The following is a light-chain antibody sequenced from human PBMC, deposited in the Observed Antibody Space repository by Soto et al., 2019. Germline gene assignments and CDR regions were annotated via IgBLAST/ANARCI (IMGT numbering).Light chain of an antibody. CDR2: ATS. J-gene: IGKJ1*01. CDR1: QSINNY. V-gene: IGKV1-39*01. Sequence: DIQMTQSPSSLSASVGDRVTITCRAGQSINNYLSWYQQKPGKAPKLLIYATSGLQTGVPSRFSGTGSGTDFTLTINSLQPEDFATYYCLQSYSTSWTFGQGTKVDIK. CDR3: LQSYSTSWT.